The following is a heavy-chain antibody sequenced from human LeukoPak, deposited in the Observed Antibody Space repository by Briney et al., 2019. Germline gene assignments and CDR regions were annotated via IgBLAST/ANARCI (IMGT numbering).Heavy chain of an antibody. V-gene: IGHV4-39*07. Sequence: SETLSLTCTVSGGSLSSSSYYWGWIRQPPGKGLEWIGSIYYSGSTYYNPSLKSRVTISVDTSKNQFSLKLSSVTAADTAVYYCARESDALEDIVVVVAATVGVFDYWGQGTLVTASS. CDR1: GGSLSSSSYY. J-gene: IGHJ4*02. CDR2: IYYSGST. CDR3: ARESDALEDIVVVVAATVGVFDY. D-gene: IGHD2-15*01.